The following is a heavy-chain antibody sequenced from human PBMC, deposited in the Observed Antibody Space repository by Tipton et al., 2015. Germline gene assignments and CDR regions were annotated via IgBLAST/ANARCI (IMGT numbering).Heavy chain of an antibody. Sequence: TLSLTCAVSGYSISSGYYWGWIRQPPGKGLEWIGSIYYSGSTYYNPSLKSRVTISVDTSKNQFSLKLTSVTAADTAVYYCACQDYDSLTRDYQTVDYWGQGTLVTVSS. V-gene: IGHV4-38-2*01. D-gene: IGHD3-9*01. CDR3: ACQDYDSLTRDYQTVDY. CDR1: GYSISSGYY. CDR2: IYYSGST. J-gene: IGHJ4*02.